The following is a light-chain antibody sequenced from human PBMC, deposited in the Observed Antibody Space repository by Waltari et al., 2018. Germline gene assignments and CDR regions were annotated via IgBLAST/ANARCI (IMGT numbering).Light chain of an antibody. CDR1: SSDIGRYND. V-gene: IGLV2-8*01. Sequence: QSALTQPPSASGSPGQSVTISCTGTSSDIGRYNDVSWYQHYPGKTPKLMIYEVSKRPSGVPERFSGSKLIYTASLTVSGIQPEDDADYYCSSYVGNNKWVFGGGTRLTVL. J-gene: IGLJ3*02. CDR3: SSYVGNNKWV. CDR2: EVS.